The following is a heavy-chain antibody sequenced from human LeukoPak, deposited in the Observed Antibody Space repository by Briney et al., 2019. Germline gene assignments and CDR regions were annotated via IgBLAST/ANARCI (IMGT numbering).Heavy chain of an antibody. CDR1: GFTSATFA. Sequence: GGSLRLSCAASGFTSATFAMSWVRQAPGKGLEWVSGMVGSGESYYAGSVKGRFTMSRDNSKTTVYLQMNSLRVEDTAIYYCAKDLHYNDGRWEFDPWGQGTLVTVSS. CDR3: AKDLHYNDGRWEFDP. CDR2: MVGSGES. D-gene: IGHD5-24*01. V-gene: IGHV3-23*01. J-gene: IGHJ5*02.